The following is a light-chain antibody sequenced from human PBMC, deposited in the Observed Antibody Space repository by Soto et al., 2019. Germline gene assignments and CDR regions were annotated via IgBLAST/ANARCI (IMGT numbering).Light chain of an antibody. CDR3: QHHNSYSWA. CDR2: NAS. V-gene: IGKV1-5*03. J-gene: IGKJ1*01. Sequence: DIQFTQSPSTLSASIGDRVTITCRASQTVRNKLAWYQQKPGKDPKILIYNASTRKSGGPSRFSGSGSGKEVTLTISSLQPDDFVAYYCQHHNSYSWAFGQGTKVDIK. CDR1: QTVRNK.